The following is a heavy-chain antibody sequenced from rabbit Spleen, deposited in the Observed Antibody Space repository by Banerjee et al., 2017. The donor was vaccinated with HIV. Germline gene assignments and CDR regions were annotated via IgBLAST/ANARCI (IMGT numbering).Heavy chain of an antibody. CDR2: IYAGGSGTT. CDR3: ARLGHADYPYAYGLKL. CDR1: GFDLNSYYY. D-gene: IGHD6-1*01. J-gene: IGHJ4*01. Sequence: QEQLEESGGGLVKPGASLTLTCTASGFDLNSYYYMCWVRQAPGKGLEWIACIYAGGSGTTYYASWAKGRFTISKTSSTTVTLQMTSLTAADTATYFCARLGHADYPYAYGLKLWGPGTLVTVS. V-gene: IGHV1S45*01.